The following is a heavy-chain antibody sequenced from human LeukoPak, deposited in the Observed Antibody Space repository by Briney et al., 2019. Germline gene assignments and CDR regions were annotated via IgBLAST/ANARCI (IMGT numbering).Heavy chain of an antibody. CDR3: ARVRDSSGYLECDY. Sequence: SETLSLTCVVSGGSISSTSYYWGWIRQPPGKGLEWIGSIYYSGSTYYSPSLKSRVTISVDTSKNQFSLKLSSVTAADTAVNYCARVRDSSGYLECDYWGQGTLVTVSS. D-gene: IGHD3-22*01. CDR1: GGSISSTSYY. J-gene: IGHJ4*02. V-gene: IGHV4-39*07. CDR2: IYYSGST.